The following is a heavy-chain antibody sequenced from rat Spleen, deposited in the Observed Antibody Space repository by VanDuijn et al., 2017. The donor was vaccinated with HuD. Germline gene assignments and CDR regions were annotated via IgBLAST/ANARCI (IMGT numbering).Heavy chain of an antibody. CDR3: TTWDYWHNRFDY. CDR1: GFTFNNYY. Sequence: EVQLVESGGGLVQPGRSLKLSCAASGFTFNNYYMVWVRQAPTKGLEWVAYISTAGSNTFYRDSVKSRFTISRDNAKSTLYLQMDSLKSEDTATYYCTTWDYWHNRFDYWGQGVMVTVSS. D-gene: IGHD1-6*01. J-gene: IGHJ2*01. CDR2: ISTAGSNT. V-gene: IGHV5-27*01.